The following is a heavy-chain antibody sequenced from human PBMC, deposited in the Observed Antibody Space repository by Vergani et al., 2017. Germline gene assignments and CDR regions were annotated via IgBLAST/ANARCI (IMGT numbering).Heavy chain of an antibody. D-gene: IGHD5-12*01. J-gene: IGHJ4*02. CDR1: GITLSSYA. V-gene: IGHV3-23*01. CDR3: AKVLGYSGYDGYFDY. CDR2: ISGSGGRT. Sequence: EVQLLESGGGLVQPGGSLRLSCAASGITLSSYAMNWVRQAPGKGLEWVSTISGSGGRTYYADSVKGRFTISRDNSKNTLYLQMNSLRAEDTAVYYCAKVLGYSGYDGYFDYWSQGTLVTVSS.